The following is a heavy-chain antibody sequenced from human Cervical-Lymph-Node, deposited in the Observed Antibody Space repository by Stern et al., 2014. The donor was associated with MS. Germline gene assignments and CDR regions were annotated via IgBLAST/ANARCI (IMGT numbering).Heavy chain of an antibody. J-gene: IGHJ5*02. CDR3: ARALQLKSGHNWFDP. CDR1: GFTFSNYG. D-gene: IGHD6-13*01. Sequence: QGQLGQSGGGVVQPGRSQRLSCEASGFTFSNYGMHWARQAPGKGLEWVAFIWFDGSNAYYSDSVMGRFTISRDNSKSTLYLQMNSLRAEDTAVYYCARALQLKSGHNWFDPWGQGTLVTVSS. V-gene: IGHV3-33*01. CDR2: IWFDGSNA.